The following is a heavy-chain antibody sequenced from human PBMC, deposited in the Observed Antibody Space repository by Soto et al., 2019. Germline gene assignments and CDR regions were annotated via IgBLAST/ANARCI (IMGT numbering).Heavy chain of an antibody. J-gene: IGHJ4*02. CDR1: GGSISSSNW. CDR3: ARDQKPGIVGATTLGGGFDY. CDR2: IYHSGST. Sequence: QVQLQESGPGLVKPSGTLSLTCAVSGGSISSSNWWSWVRQPPGKGLEWIGEIYHSGSTNYNPSLKSRVTISVDKSKNQFSLKLSSVTAADTAVYYCARDQKPGIVGATTLGGGFDYWGQGTLVTVSS. V-gene: IGHV4-4*02. D-gene: IGHD1-26*01.